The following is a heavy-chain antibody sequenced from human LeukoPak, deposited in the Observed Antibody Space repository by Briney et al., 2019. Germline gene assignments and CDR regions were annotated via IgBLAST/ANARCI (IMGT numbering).Heavy chain of an antibody. J-gene: IGHJ4*02. D-gene: IGHD5-18*01. V-gene: IGHV7-4-1*02. Sequence: GASVKVSCKTSGYTFTTYAISWVRQAPGQGPEWMGWINTNTGNPTYAQGFFTGRYVFSLDTSVNTAYLQITGLKADDTAVYYCGRDPKLGIRGYTYGYIDFWGQGTLVTVAS. CDR3: GRDPKLGIRGYTYGYIDF. CDR2: INTNTGNP. CDR1: GYTFTTYA.